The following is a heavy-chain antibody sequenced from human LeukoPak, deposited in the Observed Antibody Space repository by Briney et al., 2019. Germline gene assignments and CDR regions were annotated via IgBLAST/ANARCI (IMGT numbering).Heavy chain of an antibody. J-gene: IGHJ3*02. V-gene: IGHV4-39*01. CDR3: ARHDDDCVRWAFDI. D-gene: IGHD2-21*02. Sequence: PSETLSLTCTVSGGSLSSRSYYWGWIRQPPGKGLEWIGTMYSNGSTYYTPSLKSRTTISIDTSKNQFSLKLSSVTAADTSLYYCARHDDDCVRWAFDIWGQGTMVTVSS. CDR1: GGSLSSRSYY. CDR2: MYSNGST.